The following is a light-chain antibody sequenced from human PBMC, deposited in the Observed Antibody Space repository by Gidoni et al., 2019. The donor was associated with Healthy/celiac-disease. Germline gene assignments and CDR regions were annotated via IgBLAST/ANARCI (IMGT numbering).Light chain of an antibody. CDR2: YDD. V-gene: IGLV1-36*01. J-gene: IGLJ3*02. CDR3: AAWDDSLNGWV. CDR1: SSNIGNNA. Sequence: QSVLTQPPSVSEAPRQRVTISWSGGSSNIGNNAVNRYQQLPGKAPKLLIYYDDLLPSGVSDRFSGSKSVTSASLAISGLQSEDEADYYCAAWDDSLNGWVFGGGTKLTV.